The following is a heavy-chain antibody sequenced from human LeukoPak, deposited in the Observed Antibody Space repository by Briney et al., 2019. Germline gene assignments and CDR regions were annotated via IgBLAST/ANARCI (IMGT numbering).Heavy chain of an antibody. CDR2: ISPSGGST. CDR3: ARDVASHMGLANYFDY. CDR1: GYTFTSHY. J-gene: IGHJ4*02. Sequence: GASVKVSCKASGYTFTSHYIHWVRQAPGQGLEWMGIISPSGGSTTYAQKFQGRVTMTGDTSTSTVYMDLSSLRSDDTAVYYCARDVASHMGLANYFDYWGQGALVIVSS. V-gene: IGHV1-46*01. D-gene: IGHD2-2*01.